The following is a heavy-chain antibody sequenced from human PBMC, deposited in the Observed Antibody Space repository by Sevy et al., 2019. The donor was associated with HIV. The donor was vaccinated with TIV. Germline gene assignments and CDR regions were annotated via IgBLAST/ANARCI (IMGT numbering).Heavy chain of an antibody. J-gene: IGHJ6*02. CDR1: GFTFSSYA. Sequence: GSLRLSCAASGFTFSSYAMHWVRQAPGKGLEWVAVISYDGSNKYYADSVKGRFTISRDNSKNTLYLQMNSLRAEDTAVYYCARERTYSSSSDYYYGMDVWGQGTTVTASS. CDR2: ISYDGSNK. V-gene: IGHV3-30-3*01. CDR3: ARERTYSSSSDYYYGMDV. D-gene: IGHD6-13*01.